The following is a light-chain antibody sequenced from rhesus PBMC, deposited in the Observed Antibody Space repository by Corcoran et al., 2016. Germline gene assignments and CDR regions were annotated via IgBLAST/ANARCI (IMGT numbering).Light chain of an antibody. J-gene: IGKJ4*01. CDR2: SAN. V-gene: IGKV1-32*02. CDR1: QGISSY. CDR3: QQGNSNPLT. Sequence: DIQMSQSPSSLSASVGDRVTITCRASQGISSYLNWYQQKQGKAPKLLSFSANTLASWVPPRFSGCGSGTDFTLTISSLQPEDFATYYCQQGNSNPLTFGGGTKVELK.